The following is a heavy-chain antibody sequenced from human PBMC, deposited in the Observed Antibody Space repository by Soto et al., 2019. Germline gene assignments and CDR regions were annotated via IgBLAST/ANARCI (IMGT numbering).Heavy chain of an antibody. J-gene: IGHJ6*03. D-gene: IGHD6-6*01. CDR1: GYTFTSYD. Sequence: ASVKVSCKASGYTFTSYDINWVRQATGQGLEWMGWMNPNSGNTGYAQKFQGRVTMTRNTSISTAYMELSSLRSEDTAVYYCASSTPSLKYYYYYYMDVWGKGTTVTVSS. V-gene: IGHV1-8*01. CDR2: MNPNSGNT. CDR3: ASSTPSLKYYYYYYMDV.